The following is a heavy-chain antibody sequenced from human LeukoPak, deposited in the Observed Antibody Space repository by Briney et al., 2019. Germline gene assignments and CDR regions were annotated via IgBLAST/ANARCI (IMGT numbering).Heavy chain of an antibody. J-gene: IGHJ4*02. D-gene: IGHD3-22*01. V-gene: IGHV4-39*02. CDR2: IYYSGST. CDR1: GGSISTSSYY. CDR3: ARETKTYYFDSSAYYPNYFDS. Sequence: PSETLSLTCIVSGGSISTSSYYWGWIRQPPGKGLEWIGTIYYSGSTYYNPSLKSRVTISVDTSKNQFSLRLSSVTAADTAVYYCARETKTYYFDSSAYYPNYFDSWGQGTLVTVSS.